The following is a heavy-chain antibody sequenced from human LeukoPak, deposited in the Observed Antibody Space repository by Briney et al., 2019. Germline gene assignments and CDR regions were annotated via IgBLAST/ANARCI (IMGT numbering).Heavy chain of an antibody. J-gene: IGHJ5*02. Sequence: PRGSLRLSCAASAFTFSSSWMDWVRQAPGKGLEWVANIKEDGSLTFYVDSVKGRFTISRDNAKNSLYLQMNSLRAEDTAVYYCARGLEDWFDPWGQGTLVTVSS. CDR2: IKEDGSLT. V-gene: IGHV3-7*01. D-gene: IGHD1-1*01. CDR3: ARGLEDWFDP. CDR1: AFTFSSSW.